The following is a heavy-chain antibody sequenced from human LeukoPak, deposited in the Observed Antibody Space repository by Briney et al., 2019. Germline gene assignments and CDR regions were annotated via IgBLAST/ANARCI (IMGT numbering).Heavy chain of an antibody. CDR3: AGSDTTGFSPREWDYWYFDL. Sequence: GGSLRLSCAASEFTFSTYSMNWVRQAPGKGLDRVSTISSVSSYIYYADSVKGRFTISRDNAKNSLYLQMNSLRAEDTAVYYCAGSDTTGFSPREWDYWYFDLWGRGTLVTVSS. J-gene: IGHJ2*01. V-gene: IGHV3-21*01. D-gene: IGHD1-1*01. CDR1: EFTFSTYS. CDR2: ISSVSSYI.